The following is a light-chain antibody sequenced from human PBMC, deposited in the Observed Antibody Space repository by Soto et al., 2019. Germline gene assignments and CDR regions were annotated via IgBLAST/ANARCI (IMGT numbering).Light chain of an antibody. J-gene: IGKJ1*01. Sequence: EIGMTQSPGTLSVSPGERATLSCRASQNVISNLAWYQQRPGQAPRLLIYSASTRATGIPARFSGSGSGTEFTLTISSLQSGDAAVYYCQQYYEWPRGTFGQGTKVDIK. CDR3: QQYYEWPRGT. CDR1: QNVISN. CDR2: SAS. V-gene: IGKV3-15*01.